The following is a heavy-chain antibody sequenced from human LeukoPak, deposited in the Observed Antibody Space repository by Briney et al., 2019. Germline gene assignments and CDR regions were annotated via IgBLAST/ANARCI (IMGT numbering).Heavy chain of an antibody. J-gene: IGHJ6*02. CDR1: GGTFSSYT. CDR3: ARGKRSSEVDV. CDR2: IIPILGIA. V-gene: IGHV1-69*02. Sequence: ASVKVSCMASGGTFSSYTISWVRQAPGQGLEWMGRIIPILGIANYAQKFQGRVTITADKSTSTAYMELSSLRSEDTAVYYCARGKRSSEVDVWGQGTTVTVSS. D-gene: IGHD6-19*01.